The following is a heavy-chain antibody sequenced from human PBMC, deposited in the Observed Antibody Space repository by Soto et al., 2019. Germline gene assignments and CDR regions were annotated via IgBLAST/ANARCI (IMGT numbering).Heavy chain of an antibody. Sequence: QITLKESGPTLVKPTQTLTLTCTFSGFSLSTSGVGVGWIRQPPGKALEWLALIYWDDDKRYSPSLKSRLTITKDTSKNQVVLTVTNMDPVDTATYYCAHTWSLPYGSGSRDAFDIWGQGTMVTVSS. D-gene: IGHD3-10*01. CDR2: IYWDDDK. CDR1: GFSLSTSGVG. V-gene: IGHV2-5*02. J-gene: IGHJ3*02. CDR3: AHTWSLPYGSGSRDAFDI.